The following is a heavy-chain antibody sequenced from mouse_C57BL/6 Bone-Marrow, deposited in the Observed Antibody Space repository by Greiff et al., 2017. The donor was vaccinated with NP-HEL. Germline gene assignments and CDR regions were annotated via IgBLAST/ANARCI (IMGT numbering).Heavy chain of an antibody. CDR2: IYPGSGST. Sequence: QVQLQPGAELVKPGASVKMSCKASGYTFTSYWITWVKQRPGQGLEWIGDIYPGSGSTNYYEKFKSKATLTVDTSSSTAYMQLSSLTSEDSAVYYCAGWEGFAYWGEGTLVTVSA. J-gene: IGHJ3*01. CDR3: AGWEGFAY. D-gene: IGHD4-1*01. V-gene: IGHV1-55*01. CDR1: GYTFTSYW.